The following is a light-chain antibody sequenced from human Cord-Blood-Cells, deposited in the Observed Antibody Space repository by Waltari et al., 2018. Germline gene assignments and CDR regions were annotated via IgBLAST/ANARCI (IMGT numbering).Light chain of an antibody. CDR3: QQSYSTRWT. CDR1: ASISTY. CDR2: AAS. V-gene: IGKV1-39*01. Sequence: DIQMTQSPSSLSASVGDRVTITCRASASISTYLNWYQQKPGKDPKLLIYAASSLQSGVPSRFSGSGSGTDFTLTISSLQPVDFATYYCQQSYSTRWTFGQGTKVEIK. J-gene: IGKJ1*01.